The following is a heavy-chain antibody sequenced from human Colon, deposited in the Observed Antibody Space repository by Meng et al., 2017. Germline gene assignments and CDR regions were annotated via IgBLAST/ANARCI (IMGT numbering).Heavy chain of an antibody. V-gene: IGHV1-18*01. Sequence: VLLVQSGAELKKPGASVKGSCKASGYTFANYGITWVRRAPGQGLEWMAWISTYNGNTHSAQKLQGRVTMTTDTSTSTAYLELRSLRSDDTAVYYCLRGDYGDPDYWGQGTLVTVSS. CDR2: ISTYNGNT. CDR3: LRGDYGDPDY. D-gene: IGHD4-17*01. J-gene: IGHJ4*02. CDR1: GYTFANYG.